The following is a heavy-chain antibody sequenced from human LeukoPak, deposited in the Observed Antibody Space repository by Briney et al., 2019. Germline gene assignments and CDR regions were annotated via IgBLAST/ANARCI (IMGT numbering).Heavy chain of an antibody. CDR3: ARDVGYDILTGDDY. D-gene: IGHD3-9*01. V-gene: IGHV1-2*02. CDR1: GFTFSSYG. Sequence: GGSLRLSCAASGFTFSSYGMHWVRQAPGQGLEWMGWINPNSGGTNYAQKFQGRVTMTRDTSISTAYMELSRLRSDDTAVYYCARDVGYDILTGDDYWGQGTLVTVSS. CDR2: INPNSGGT. J-gene: IGHJ4*02.